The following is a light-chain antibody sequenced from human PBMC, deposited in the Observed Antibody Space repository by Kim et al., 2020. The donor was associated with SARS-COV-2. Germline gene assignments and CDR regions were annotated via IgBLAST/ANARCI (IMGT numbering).Light chain of an antibody. Sequence: VGGRVTTTWRASQRIPNHLAWCQHQPGKAPKSLIHAEATLQVGVPSKFSGIVSGTEFTLTISSLQLEDFPTYYCQQYHVYTYSFGQGTKLE. V-gene: IGKV1-16*02. J-gene: IGKJ2*01. CDR2: AEA. CDR3: QQYHVYTYS. CDR1: QRIPNH.